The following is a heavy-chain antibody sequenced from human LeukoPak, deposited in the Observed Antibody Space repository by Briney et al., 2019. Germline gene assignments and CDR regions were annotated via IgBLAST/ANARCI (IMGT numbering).Heavy chain of an antibody. CDR2: IIPIFGTA. CDR3: ARDCSGGSCYYYYGMDV. CDR1: GGTFISYA. Sequence: SVKVSCKASGGTFISYAISWVRQAPGRGLEWMGGIIPIFGTANYAQKFQGRVTITADESTSTAYMELSSLRSEDTAVYYCARDCSGGSCYYYYGMDVWGQGTTVTVSS. V-gene: IGHV1-69*13. D-gene: IGHD2-15*01. J-gene: IGHJ6*02.